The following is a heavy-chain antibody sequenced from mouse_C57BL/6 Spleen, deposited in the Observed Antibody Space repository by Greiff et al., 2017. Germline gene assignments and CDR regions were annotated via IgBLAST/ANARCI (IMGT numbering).Heavy chain of an antibody. Sequence: VQLKESGPGLVQPSQSLSITCTVSGFSLTSYCVHWVRQSPGQGLEWLGVIWRGGSTDYNAAFMSRLTTTKDNSKTHVFFTMISLQADDTATYYCSKDADYVVGYAMDYWGQGPTVTVSS. D-gene: IGHD2-4*01. J-gene: IGHJ4*01. CDR3: SKDADYVVGYAMDY. CDR1: GFSLTSYC. V-gene: IGHV2-5*01. CDR2: IWRGGST.